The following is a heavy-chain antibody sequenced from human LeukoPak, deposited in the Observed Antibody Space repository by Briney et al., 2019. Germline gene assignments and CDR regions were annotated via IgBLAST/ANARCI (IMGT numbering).Heavy chain of an antibody. CDR2: ISAYNGNT. D-gene: IGHD3-10*01. V-gene: IGHV1-18*01. CDR3: ARAYYYGSGSYITPYYFDY. Sequence: ASVKVSCKASGYTFTSYGITWVRLAPGQGLEGMGWISAYNGNTNYAQKVQGRDIMTTDISASTAYMEVRSLRSDDTAVYYCARAYYYGSGSYITPYYFDYWGQGTLVTVSS. J-gene: IGHJ4*02. CDR1: GYTFTSYG.